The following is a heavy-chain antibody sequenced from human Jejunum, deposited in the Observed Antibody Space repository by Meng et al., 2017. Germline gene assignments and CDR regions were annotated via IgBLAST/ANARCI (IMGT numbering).Heavy chain of an antibody. J-gene: IGHJ4*02. Sequence: GESLKISCAASGFTFTSYDMAWVRLAPGKGLEWVGRIKSKSAGETTDYGAPVKGRFIISRDDSDNTVYLQMNSLRTEDTAIYYCTIESFCGGDWCLKYFDFWGQGARVTVSS. CDR2: IKSKSAGETT. D-gene: IGHD2-21*02. V-gene: IGHV3-15*01. CDR3: TIESFCGGDWCLKYFDF. CDR1: GFTFTSYD.